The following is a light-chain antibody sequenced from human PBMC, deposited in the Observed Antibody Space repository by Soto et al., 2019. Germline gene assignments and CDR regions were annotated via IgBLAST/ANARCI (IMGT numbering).Light chain of an antibody. CDR3: QQYDDLPT. V-gene: IGKV1-33*01. CDR1: QDINLY. Sequence: DIQLTQSPSSLSASVGDRVTITCQASQDINLYLNWFQQRPGKAPKLLIYVTSNLEVGVPSRFSGSGAWTDYTFTIGSLQPEDIETYYCQQYDDLPTFGQGTKVEIK. J-gene: IGKJ1*01. CDR2: VTS.